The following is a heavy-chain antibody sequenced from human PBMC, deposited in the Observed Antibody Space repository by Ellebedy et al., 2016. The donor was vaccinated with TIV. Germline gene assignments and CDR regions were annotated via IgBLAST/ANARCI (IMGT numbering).Heavy chain of an antibody. D-gene: IGHD5-12*01. J-gene: IGHJ4*02. Sequence: PGGSLRLSCAASGFTFSSYSMNWVSQAPGKGLEWISSISSSSSHMFYADSVKGRFTISRDNAKNSLYLQVNSLRAEDTAVYYCARDRYSGNELDCWGQGTLVTVSS. CDR3: ARDRYSGNELDC. CDR1: GFTFSSYS. CDR2: ISSSSSHM. V-gene: IGHV3-21*01.